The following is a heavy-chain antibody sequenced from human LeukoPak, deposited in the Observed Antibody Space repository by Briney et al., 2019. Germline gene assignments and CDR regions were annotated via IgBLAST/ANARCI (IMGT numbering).Heavy chain of an antibody. J-gene: IGHJ4*02. Sequence: GASVKVSCKASGYTFTGYYIHWVPQAPGQGLEWMGWINPNSGGTNYAQNFQGRVTMTRDTSISTAYMELSRLRSDYTAVYYCARVISGSLYYWGQGTLVTVSS. CDR2: INPNSGGT. CDR1: GYTFTGYY. V-gene: IGHV1-2*03. CDR3: ARVISGSLYY. D-gene: IGHD1-26*01.